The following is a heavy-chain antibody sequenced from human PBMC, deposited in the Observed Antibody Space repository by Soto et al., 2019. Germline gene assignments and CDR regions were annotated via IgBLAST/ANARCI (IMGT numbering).Heavy chain of an antibody. Sequence: EVQLLESGGGLVQPGGSLRLSCAASGFTLSSHAMTWVRQAPSKGLEWVSFIDKNGAATYYADSVKGRFTISRDTAKNTLLLQMNSLRAEDTALYYCAKELRPNDYWGQGTLVTVSS. CDR3: AKELRPNDY. D-gene: IGHD4-17*01. V-gene: IGHV3-23*01. J-gene: IGHJ4*02. CDR2: IDKNGAAT. CDR1: GFTLSSHA.